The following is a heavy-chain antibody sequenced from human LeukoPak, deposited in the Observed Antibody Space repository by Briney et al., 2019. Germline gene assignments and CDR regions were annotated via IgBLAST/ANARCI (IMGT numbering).Heavy chain of an antibody. CDR2: VYPNGNT. D-gene: IGHD5-18*01. CDR3: ARGVTGYSYGPFDY. Sequence: RPSQTLSLTCTVSGNSISSYYYYWSWVRQPAGKGLEWIGRVYPNGNTNYNPYNPSLTDRVTISVDTSKNQFSLKLSSVTAADTAVYYCARGVTGYSYGPFDYWGQGTLVTVSS. J-gene: IGHJ4*02. V-gene: IGHV4-61*02. CDR1: GNSISSYYYY.